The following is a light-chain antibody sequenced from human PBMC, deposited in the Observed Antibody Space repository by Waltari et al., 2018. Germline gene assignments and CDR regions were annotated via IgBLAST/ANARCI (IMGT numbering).Light chain of an antibody. J-gene: IGKJ1*01. CDR2: KVF. CDR1: QSLVHSDGKTY. Sequence: EVVMTQSPLSLPATLGQPATISCRSSQSLVHSDGKTYLNWFHQRPGQSPRRLIYKVFKRDSGVPDRFSGSGSGTDFTLKISRVEAEDVGTYYCMQTTQWPLTFGQGTKVEIK. CDR3: MQTTQWPLT. V-gene: IGKV2-30*02.